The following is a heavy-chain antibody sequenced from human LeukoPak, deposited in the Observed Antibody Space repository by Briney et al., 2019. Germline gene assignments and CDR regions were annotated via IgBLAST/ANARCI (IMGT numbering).Heavy chain of an antibody. D-gene: IGHD6-6*01. J-gene: IGHJ5*02. Sequence: GASVKVSCKASGYTFTSYDINWVRQATGQGLEWMGWMNPNSGNTGYAQKFQGRVTITRNTSTSTAYMELGSLRSEDTAVYYCARGSSSSSEWFDPWGQGTLVTVSS. V-gene: IGHV1-8*03. CDR3: ARGSSSSSEWFDP. CDR2: MNPNSGNT. CDR1: GYTFTSYD.